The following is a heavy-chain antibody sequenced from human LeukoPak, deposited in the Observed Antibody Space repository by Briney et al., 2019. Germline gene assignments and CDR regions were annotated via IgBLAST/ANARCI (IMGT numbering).Heavy chain of an antibody. J-gene: IGHJ4*02. V-gene: IGHV3-23*01. CDR1: GFTFSSYA. Sequence: GGSLRLSCAASGFTFSSYAMSWVRQAPGKGLEWVSAISGSGGSAYYADSVKGRFTISRDNSKNTLYLQMNSLRAEDTAVYYCAILGTSQLFDYWGQGTLVTVSS. CDR3: AILGTSQLFDY. D-gene: IGHD7-27*01. CDR2: ISGSGGSA.